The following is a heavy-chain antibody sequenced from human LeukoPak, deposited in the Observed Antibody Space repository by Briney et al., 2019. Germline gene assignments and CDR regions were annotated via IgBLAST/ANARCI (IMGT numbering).Heavy chain of an antibody. J-gene: IGHJ4*02. D-gene: IGHD3-3*01. CDR1: GFTFSSYE. CDR3: AKDPSRITMNFDY. V-gene: IGHV3-48*03. Sequence: PGGSLRLSCAASGFTFSSYEMNWVRQAPGKGLEWVSYISSSCTTIHYADSVKGRFTISRDNAKNSVYLQMNSLRAEDTAVYYCAKDPSRITMNFDYWGQGTLVTVSS. CDR2: ISSSCTTI.